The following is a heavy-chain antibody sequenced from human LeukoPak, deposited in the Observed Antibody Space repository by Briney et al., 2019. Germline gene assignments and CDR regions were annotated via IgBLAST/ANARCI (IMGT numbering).Heavy chain of an antibody. CDR1: GGTFRIYA. Sequence: GSSVKVSCKASGGTFRIYAISWVRQAPGQGLEWMGGIIPIFGTANYAQKFQGRVTITADESTSTAYMELSSLRSEDTAVYYCARARRDGYNHWGQGTLVTVSS. V-gene: IGHV1-69*01. J-gene: IGHJ5*02. D-gene: IGHD5-24*01. CDR2: IIPIFGTA. CDR3: ARARRDGYNH.